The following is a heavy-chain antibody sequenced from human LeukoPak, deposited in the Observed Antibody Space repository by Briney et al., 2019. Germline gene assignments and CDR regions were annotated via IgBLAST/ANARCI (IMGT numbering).Heavy chain of an antibody. D-gene: IGHD2-8*01. V-gene: IGHV1-3*01. CDR1: GYTFTSYA. CDR3: ARGGGVSNFDY. J-gene: IGHJ4*02. Sequence: ASVKVSCKASGYTFTSYAMHWVRQAPGQRLEWMGWINAGNGDTKYSQKFQGRVTITRDTSASTAYMELSSLRSEDTAVYYCARGGGVSNFDYWGQGTLVTVSS. CDR2: INAGNGDT.